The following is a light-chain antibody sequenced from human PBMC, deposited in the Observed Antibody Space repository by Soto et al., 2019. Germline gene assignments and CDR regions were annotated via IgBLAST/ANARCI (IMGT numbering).Light chain of an antibody. CDR1: QSAATSQ. V-gene: IGKV3-20*01. CDR2: GAS. J-gene: IGKJ1*01. Sequence: EIVLTQSPGTLSLSPGERATLFCRASQSAATSQLAWYQQKPGQAPRLLIGASSRATGVPDRFIASGSGTDFTLTISRLEPEDFAVYYCQQFASSPRTFGRGTTVEIK. CDR3: QQFASSPRT.